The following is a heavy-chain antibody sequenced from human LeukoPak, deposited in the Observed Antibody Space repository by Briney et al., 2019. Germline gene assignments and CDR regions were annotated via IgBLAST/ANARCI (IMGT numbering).Heavy chain of an antibody. CDR3: ARHLEPGIAVAGPDSGDY. CDR2: IKQDGSEK. J-gene: IGHJ4*02. CDR1: GFTFSSYW. V-gene: IGHV3-7*01. Sequence: GGSLRLSCAASGFTFSSYWMSWVRQAPGKGLEWVANIKQDGSEKYYVDSVKGRFTISRDNAKNSLYLQMNSLRAEDTAVYYCARHLEPGIAVAGPDSGDYWGQGTLVTVSS. D-gene: IGHD6-19*01.